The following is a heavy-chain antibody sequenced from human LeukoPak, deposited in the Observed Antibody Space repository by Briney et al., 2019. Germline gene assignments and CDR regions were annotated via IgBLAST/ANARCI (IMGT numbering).Heavy chain of an antibody. Sequence: GGSLRLSCAASGFTVSSNYMSWVRQAPGKGLEWVSVIYSGGSTYYADSVKGRFTISRDNSKNTLYLQMNSLRAEDTAVYYCVRASWSSSWIFDYWGQGTLVTVSS. CDR2: IYSGGST. CDR1: GFTVSSNY. J-gene: IGHJ4*02. V-gene: IGHV3-53*01. D-gene: IGHD6-13*01. CDR3: VRASWSSSWIFDY.